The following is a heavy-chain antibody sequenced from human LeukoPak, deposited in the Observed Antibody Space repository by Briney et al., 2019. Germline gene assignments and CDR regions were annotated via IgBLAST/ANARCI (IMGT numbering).Heavy chain of an antibody. CDR1: GFTFSSYA. V-gene: IGHV3-9*03. Sequence: SGGSLRLSCAASGFTFSSYAMHWVRQAPGKGLEWVSGITWNSGRIAYADSVKGRFTISRENAKNSLYLQINSLRVEDMALYYCEKDIGRSGWPSSFDYWGKETLVTVSS. CDR3: EKDIGRSGWPSSFDY. D-gene: IGHD6-19*01. J-gene: IGHJ4*02. CDR2: ITWNSGRI.